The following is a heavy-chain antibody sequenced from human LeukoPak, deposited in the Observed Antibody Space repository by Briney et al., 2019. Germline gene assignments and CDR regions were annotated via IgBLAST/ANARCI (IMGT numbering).Heavy chain of an antibody. Sequence: PGGSLRLSCAASGFTFSSYGMHWVRQAPGKGLEWVAVIWYDGSNKYYADSVKGRFTISRDNSKNTLYLQMNSLRAEDTAVYYCAKSSDYYGSGSFYFDYWGQGTLVTVSS. V-gene: IGHV3-30*02. J-gene: IGHJ4*02. D-gene: IGHD3-10*01. CDR3: AKSSDYYGSGSFYFDY. CDR1: GFTFSSYG. CDR2: IWYDGSNK.